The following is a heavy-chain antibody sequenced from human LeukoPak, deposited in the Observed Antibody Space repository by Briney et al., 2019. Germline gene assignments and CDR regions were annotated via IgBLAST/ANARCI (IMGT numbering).Heavy chain of an antibody. CDR3: ARAPRSARYYYYMDV. Sequence: SETLSLTCTVSGGSISTSSYYWGWVRQPPGKGLEWIGNIFYSGSTYYSPSLKSRVTISLDTSKNQFSLKLSSVTAADTAVYYCARAPRSARYYYYMDVWGKGTTVTVSS. J-gene: IGHJ6*03. V-gene: IGHV4-39*07. CDR1: GGSISTSSYY. CDR2: IFYSGST. D-gene: IGHD6-6*01.